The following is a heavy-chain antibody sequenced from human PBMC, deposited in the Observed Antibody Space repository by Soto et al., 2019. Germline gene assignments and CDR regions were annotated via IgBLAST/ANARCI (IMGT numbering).Heavy chain of an antibody. J-gene: IGHJ4*02. Sequence: GSLRLSCAASGFTFSSYAMSWVRQAPGKGLEWVSAISGSGGSTYYADSVKGRFTISRDNSKNTLYLQMNSLRAEDTAVYYCAKDGYSGSYYGYWGQGTLVTVSS. CDR2: ISGSGGST. CDR3: AKDGYSGSYYGY. CDR1: GFTFSSYA. V-gene: IGHV3-23*01. D-gene: IGHD1-26*01.